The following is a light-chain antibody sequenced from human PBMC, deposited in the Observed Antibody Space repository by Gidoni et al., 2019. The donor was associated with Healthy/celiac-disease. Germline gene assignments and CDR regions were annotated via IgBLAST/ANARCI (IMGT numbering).Light chain of an antibody. CDR3: QQRSNWPPWT. CDR1: QCVSSY. CDR2: DAS. J-gene: IGKJ1*01. Sequence: EIVLPQSPATLSLSPGERATLSCRASQCVSSYLAWYQQKPGQAPRLLIYDASHRATGIPARFSGSESGTDFTFTISSLEPEGFAVYYCQQRSNWPPWTFXQXTKVEIK. V-gene: IGKV3-11*01.